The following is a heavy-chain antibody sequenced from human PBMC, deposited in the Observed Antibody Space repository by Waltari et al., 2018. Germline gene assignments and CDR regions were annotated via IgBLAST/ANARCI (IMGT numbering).Heavy chain of an antibody. CDR1: VGSISSYY. D-gene: IGHD3-10*01. V-gene: IGHV4-59*01. CDR3: AGSKGGLLRAGGYYYGMDV. CDR2: IYYSGST. J-gene: IGHJ6*02. Sequence: QVQLQESGPGLVKPSETLSLTCPVSVGSISSYYWRWIRQPPRKGLEWIGYIYYSGSTTSKPSLKSRVTRSVDTSKNQFALKLSSVTAADTAVYYCAGSKGGLLRAGGYYYGMDVWGQGTTVTVSS.